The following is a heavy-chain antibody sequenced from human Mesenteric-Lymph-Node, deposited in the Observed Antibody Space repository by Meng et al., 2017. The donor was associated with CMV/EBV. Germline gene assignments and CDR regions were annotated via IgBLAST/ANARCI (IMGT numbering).Heavy chain of an antibody. D-gene: IGHD3-3*01. CDR3: GREQMGAWRGYFDL. CDR2: LYDGGSA. CDR1: GLSVSDNN. Sequence: GESLKISCKGSGLSVSDNNMMWVRQAPGKGLQWLSTLYDGGSAHYEASLEGRFTISRDYSQNTVYLQMNSLSAEDTAIYYCGREQMGAWRGYFDLWGQGILVTVSS. J-gene: IGHJ5*02. V-gene: IGHV3-53*01.